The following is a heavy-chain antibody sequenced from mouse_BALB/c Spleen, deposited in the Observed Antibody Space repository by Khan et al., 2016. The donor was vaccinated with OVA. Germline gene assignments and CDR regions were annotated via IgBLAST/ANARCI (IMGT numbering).Heavy chain of an antibody. J-gene: IGHJ3*01. CDR1: GYTFTSYW. CDR2: IYPGDSDT. CDR3: TRWGYWFAY. D-gene: IGHD3-1*01. Sequence: EVQLQQSGTLLARPGASVKMSYKASGYTFTSYWMHWVKQRPGQGLEWIGAIYPGDSDTNYNQKFKGKAKLTAVTSTSTAYMELSSLTNEDSAVYYCTRWGYWFAYWGQGTLVTVSA. V-gene: IGHV1-5*01.